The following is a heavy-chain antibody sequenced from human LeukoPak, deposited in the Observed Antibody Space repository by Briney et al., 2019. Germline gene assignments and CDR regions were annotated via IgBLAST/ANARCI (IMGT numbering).Heavy chain of an antibody. Sequence: PSGTLSLTCGVSGDSISSSNWWSWVRQPPGKGLEWIGEIYHSGSTNYNPSLKSRVTISVDTSKNQFSLKLSSVTAADTAVYYCARDLGSPSDYWGQGTLVTVSS. CDR1: GDSISSSNW. CDR2: IYHSGST. V-gene: IGHV4-4*02. CDR3: ARDLGSPSDY. D-gene: IGHD3-16*01. J-gene: IGHJ4*02.